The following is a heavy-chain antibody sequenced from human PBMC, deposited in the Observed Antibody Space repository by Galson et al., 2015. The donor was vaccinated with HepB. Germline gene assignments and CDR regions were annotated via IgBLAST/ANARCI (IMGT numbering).Heavy chain of an antibody. Sequence: SLRLSCAASGFTFSSYEMNWVRQAPGKGLEWVSYISSSGSTIYYADSVKGRFTISRDNAKNSLYLQMNSLRAEDTAAYYCARVRTVGRYYWGQGTLVTVSS. D-gene: IGHD2-2*01. CDR1: GFTFSSYE. J-gene: IGHJ4*02. V-gene: IGHV3-48*03. CDR3: ARVRTVGRYY. CDR2: ISSSGSTI.